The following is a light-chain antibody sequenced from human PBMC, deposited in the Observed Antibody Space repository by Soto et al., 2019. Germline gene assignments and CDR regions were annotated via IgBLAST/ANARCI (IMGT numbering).Light chain of an antibody. CDR1: QSVSSY. J-gene: IGKJ1*01. Sequence: EIVLTQSPATLSLSPGERATLSCRASQSVSSYLAWYQQKPGQAPRPLIYDASNRATGIPARFSGSGSGADFTLTISSLEPEDFAVYYCQQRSNWPGTFGQGTKVDI. V-gene: IGKV3-11*01. CDR3: QQRSNWPGT. CDR2: DAS.